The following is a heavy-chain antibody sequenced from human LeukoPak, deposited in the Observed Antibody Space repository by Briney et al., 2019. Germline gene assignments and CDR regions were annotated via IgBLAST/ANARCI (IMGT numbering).Heavy chain of an antibody. CDR2: ISSSSYI. CDR1: GFTFSSYS. V-gene: IGHV3-21*01. D-gene: IGHD2-2*01. J-gene: IGHJ4*02. CDR3: ARTVVVPAALDY. Sequence: GGSLRLSCAASGFTFSSYSMNWVRQAPGKGLEWVSSISSSSYIYYADSVKGRFTISRDNAKNSLYLQMNSLRAEDTAVYSCARTVVVPAALDYWGQGTLVTVSS.